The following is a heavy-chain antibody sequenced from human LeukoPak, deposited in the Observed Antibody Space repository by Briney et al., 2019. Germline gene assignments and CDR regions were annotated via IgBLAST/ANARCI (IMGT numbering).Heavy chain of an antibody. CDR2: MNPNSGST. V-gene: IGHV1-8*01. D-gene: IGHD3-22*01. CDR3: ARALRGVYYDSSGYSY. CDR1: GYTFTGYD. Sequence: ASVKVSCKAAGYTFTGYDINWVRQDTGQGLEWMGGMNPNSGSTSYAQKFQGRVTMTRNTSISTAYMELSSLRSEDTAVYYCARALRGVYYDSSGYSYWGQGTLVTVSS. J-gene: IGHJ4*02.